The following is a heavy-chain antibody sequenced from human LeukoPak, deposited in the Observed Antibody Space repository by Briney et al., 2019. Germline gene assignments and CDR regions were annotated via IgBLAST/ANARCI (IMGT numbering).Heavy chain of an antibody. J-gene: IGHJ3*02. CDR3: ARIVTDAFDI. Sequence: SGTLSLTCAVYGGSFSGYYWSCIRQPPGKGLEWIGEINHSGSTNYNPSLKSRVTISVDTSKNQFSLKLSSVTAADTAVYYCARIVTDAFDIWGQGTMVTVSS. CDR2: INHSGST. CDR1: GGSFSGYY. V-gene: IGHV4-34*01. D-gene: IGHD3-16*02.